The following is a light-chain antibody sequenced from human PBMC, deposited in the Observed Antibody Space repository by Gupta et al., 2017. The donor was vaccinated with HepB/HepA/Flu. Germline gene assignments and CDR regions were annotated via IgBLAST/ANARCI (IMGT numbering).Light chain of an antibody. V-gene: IGLV1-40*01. Sequence: QSVLTQPPSVSGAPGHRITLPCPGNSSTIGAGYDVHWYQQLPGTAPKLLISGDNNRPSGVPERFSGSKSGTSASLAITGLQAEDEADYYCQSYDSSLNDYVFGTGTKVTVL. CDR1: SSTIGAGYD. J-gene: IGLJ1*01. CDR3: QSYDSSLNDYV. CDR2: GDN.